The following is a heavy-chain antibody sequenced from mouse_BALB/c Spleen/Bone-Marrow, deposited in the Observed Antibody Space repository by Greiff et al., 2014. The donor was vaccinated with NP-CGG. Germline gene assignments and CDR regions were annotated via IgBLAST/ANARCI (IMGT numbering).Heavy chain of an antibody. D-gene: IGHD1-1*01. J-gene: IGHJ4*01. CDR1: GFDFSRYW. Sequence: VQLKESGGGLVQPGGSLKLSCAASGFDFSRYWMRWVRQAPGKGLEWIGEINPDSSTINYTPSLKDKFIISRDNAKNTLYPQMSKVRSEDTALYYCARLGYYGAMAYWGQGTSVTVSS. CDR2: INPDSSTI. CDR3: ARLGYYGAMAY. V-gene: IGHV4-1*02.